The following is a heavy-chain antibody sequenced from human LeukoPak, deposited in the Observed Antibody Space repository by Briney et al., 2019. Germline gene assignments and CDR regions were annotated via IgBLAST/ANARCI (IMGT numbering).Heavy chain of an antibody. D-gene: IGHD3-22*01. Sequence: ASVKVSCKASGYTFTSYGISWVRQAPGQGLEWMGWISAYNGNTNYAQKLQGRVTMTTDTSTRTAYMELRSLRSDDTAVYYCASARRDYYDSSGFGYYYGMDVWGQGTTVTVSS. J-gene: IGHJ6*02. V-gene: IGHV1-18*01. CDR2: ISAYNGNT. CDR3: ASARRDYYDSSGFGYYYGMDV. CDR1: GYTFTSYG.